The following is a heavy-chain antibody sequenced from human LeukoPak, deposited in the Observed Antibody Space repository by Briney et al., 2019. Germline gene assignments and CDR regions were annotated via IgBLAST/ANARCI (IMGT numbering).Heavy chain of an antibody. CDR2: TSYNGNT. J-gene: IGHJ4*02. D-gene: IGHD6-19*01. V-gene: IGHV1-18*04. Sequence: APVKVSGKASGYTFSNYGISWGRQAPGLGLGWMGGTSYNGNTNYAQKFQDRVTMTTDTSTTTAYMELRSLESDDTAVYYCARHSGSGWQALGYWGQGTLVTVSS. CDR1: GYTFSNYG. CDR3: ARHSGSGWQALGY.